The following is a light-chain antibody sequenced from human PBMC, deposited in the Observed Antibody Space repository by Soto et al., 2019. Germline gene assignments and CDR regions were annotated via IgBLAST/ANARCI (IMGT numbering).Light chain of an antibody. V-gene: IGKV3-20*01. CDR1: QSLSSSY. Sequence: EVLFTQSPGTLSLSPGEGGTLSCRASQSLSSSYLAWYQQKPGQAPRLLIYAASSRDTGIPDRFSGSWSGTDCSLTISRLEAEDFSVYYCQQYGNSPQTFGQGTKVDIK. CDR2: AAS. CDR3: QQYGNSPQT. J-gene: IGKJ1*01.